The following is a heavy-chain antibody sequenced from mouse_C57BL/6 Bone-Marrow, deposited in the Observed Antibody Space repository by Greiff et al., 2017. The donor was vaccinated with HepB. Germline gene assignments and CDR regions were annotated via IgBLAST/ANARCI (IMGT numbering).Heavy chain of an antibody. CDR2: IDPENGDT. V-gene: IGHV14-4*01. CDR3: TTWGYNYYAMDD. J-gene: IGHJ4*01. CDR1: GFNIQDDY. Sequence: VQLQQSGAELVRPGASVKLSCTASGFNIQDDYMHWVKQRPEQGLEWIGWIDPENGDTEYASKFQGQATITADTSSNTAYLQLSSLTSEDTAVYYCTTWGYNYYAMDDWGQGTSVTVSS. D-gene: IGHD2-2*01.